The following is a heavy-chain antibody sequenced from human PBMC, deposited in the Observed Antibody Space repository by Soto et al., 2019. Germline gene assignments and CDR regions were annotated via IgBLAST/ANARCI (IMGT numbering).Heavy chain of an antibody. V-gene: IGHV3-30*03. CDR1: GLTFSLYG. J-gene: IGHJ1*01. CDR2: ISDDGENK. CDR3: XXXXXXXXXXXXXX. Sequence: QVHLVESGGGVVQPGRSLRLSCTASGLTFSLYGMHWVRQAPGKGLEWVAVISDDGENKYSADSVKGRFTISRDNSKNTVYLQXXXXXXXXXXXXXXXXXXXXXXXXXXXXWGQGTLVTVSS.